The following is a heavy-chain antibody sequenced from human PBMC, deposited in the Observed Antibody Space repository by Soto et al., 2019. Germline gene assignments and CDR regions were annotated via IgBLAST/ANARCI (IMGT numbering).Heavy chain of an antibody. V-gene: IGHV1-2*02. CDR1: GYTFTGYY. Sequence: ASVKVSCKASGYTFTGYYVHWVREAPGQGLEWMGWINPETGGTSYAQKFRGRVTLSRDTSINTAYLELSRLRFDDAAVYFCARERYQVISDGMDVWGQGTTVTVSS. CDR2: INPETGGT. D-gene: IGHD2-2*01. J-gene: IGHJ6*02. CDR3: ARERYQVISDGMDV.